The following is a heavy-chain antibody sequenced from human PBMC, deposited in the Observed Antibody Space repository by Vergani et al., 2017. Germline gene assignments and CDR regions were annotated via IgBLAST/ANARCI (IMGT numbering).Heavy chain of an antibody. Sequence: QVQLVQSGAEVKKPGSSVKVSCKASGGTFSSYAISWVRQAPGQGLEWMGRIIPILGTANYAPKFQGRVTITADESTSTAYMELSSLRSEDTAVYYCAKDGSRYYYGMDVWGQGTTVTVSS. CDR2: IIPILGTA. CDR3: AKDGSRYYYGMDV. V-gene: IGHV1-69*11. J-gene: IGHJ6*02. CDR1: GGTFSSYA.